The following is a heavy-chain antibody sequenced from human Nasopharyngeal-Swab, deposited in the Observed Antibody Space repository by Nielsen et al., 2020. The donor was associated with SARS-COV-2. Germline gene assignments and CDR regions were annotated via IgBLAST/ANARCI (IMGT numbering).Heavy chain of an antibody. J-gene: IGHJ4*02. CDR3: ARQTDYYGSGSPPGY. CDR2: IYPGDSDT. Sequence: GESLKISCKGSGYSFTSYWIGWVRQMPGKGPEWMGIIYPGDSDTRYSPSFQGQVTISADKSISTAYLQWSSLKASDTAMYYCARQTDYYGSGSPPGYWGQGTLVTVSS. V-gene: IGHV5-51*01. D-gene: IGHD3-10*01. CDR1: GYSFTSYW.